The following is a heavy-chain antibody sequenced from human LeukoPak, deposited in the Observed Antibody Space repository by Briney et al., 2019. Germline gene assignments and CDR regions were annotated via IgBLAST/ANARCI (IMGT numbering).Heavy chain of an antibody. CDR3: AKYTPANYYGLGSLFDY. Sequence: GGSLRLSCAASGFTFSAYAVSWVRQAPGKGLEWVSAITGSGDDTYYADSVKGRFTISRDSSRNTLYLQMNSLRAEDTAVYYCAKYTPANYYGLGSLFDYWGQGALVTVSS. CDR1: GFTFSAYA. V-gene: IGHV3-23*01. CDR2: ITGSGDDT. D-gene: IGHD3-10*01. J-gene: IGHJ4*02.